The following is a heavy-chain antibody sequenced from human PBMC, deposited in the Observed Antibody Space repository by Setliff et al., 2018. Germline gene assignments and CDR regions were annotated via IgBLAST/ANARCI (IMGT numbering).Heavy chain of an antibody. V-gene: IGHV1-69*10. CDR3: ATVGGDYVWGSYRPRPLDY. CDR2: IIPILGIA. D-gene: IGHD3-16*02. J-gene: IGHJ4*02. Sequence: SVKVSCKASGGTFSSYAISWVRQAPGQGLEWMGVIIPILGIANYAQKFQGRVTITADKSTSTAYMELSSLRSEDTAVYYCATVGGDYVWGSYRPRPLDYWGQGTLVTVSS. CDR1: GGTFSSYA.